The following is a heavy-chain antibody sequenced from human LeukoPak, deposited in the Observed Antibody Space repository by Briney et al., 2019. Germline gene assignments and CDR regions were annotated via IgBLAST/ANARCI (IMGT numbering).Heavy chain of an antibody. Sequence: SETLSLTCTVSSGSISSGGYYWSWIRQHPGKGLEWIGYIYYSGSTYYNPSLKSRVTISVDTSKNQFSPKLSSVTAADTAVYYCARWFGELGEDYWGQGTLVTVSS. D-gene: IGHD3-10*01. CDR3: ARWFGELGEDY. V-gene: IGHV4-31*03. CDR2: IYYSGST. J-gene: IGHJ4*02. CDR1: SGSISSGGYY.